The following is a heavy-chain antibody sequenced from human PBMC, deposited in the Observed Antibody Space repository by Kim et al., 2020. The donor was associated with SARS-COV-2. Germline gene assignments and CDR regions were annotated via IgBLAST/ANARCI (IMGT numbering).Heavy chain of an antibody. CDR1: GFTFSSYN. V-gene: IGHV3-21*01. CDR2: ISSSSSYI. J-gene: IGHJ6*02. Sequence: GGSLRLSCAASGFTFSSYNMNWVRQAPGKGLEWVSSISSSSSYIYYADSVKGRFTISRDNAKNSLYLQMNSLRAEDTAVYYCARYCGGDCNEYYGMDVWGQGTTVTVSS. D-gene: IGHD2-21*01. CDR3: ARYCGGDCNEYYGMDV.